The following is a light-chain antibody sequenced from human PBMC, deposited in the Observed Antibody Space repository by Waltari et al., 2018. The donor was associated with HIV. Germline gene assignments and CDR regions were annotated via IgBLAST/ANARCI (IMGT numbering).Light chain of an antibody. Sequence: QSALTQPRSVSGSPGQSVTISCTGTSSDVGGYNYVSWYQQHPGKAPKLIIYDVSKRPSGVPYRFSGSKSGNTASLTISGLQAEDEADYYCCSYAGSYRGVFGGGTKLTVL. J-gene: IGLJ2*01. CDR1: SSDVGGYNY. V-gene: IGLV2-11*01. CDR3: CSYAGSYRGV. CDR2: DVS.